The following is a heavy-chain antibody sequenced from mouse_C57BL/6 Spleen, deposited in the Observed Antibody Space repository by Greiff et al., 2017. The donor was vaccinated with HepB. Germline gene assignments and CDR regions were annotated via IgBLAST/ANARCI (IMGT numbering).Heavy chain of an antibody. J-gene: IGHJ2*01. D-gene: IGHD3-2*02. CDR1: GYAFSSSW. Sequence: VKLQESGPELVKPGASVKISCKASGYAFSSSWMNWVKQRPGQGLEWIGRIYPGDGDTNYNGKFKGKATLTADKSSSTAYMQLSSLTSEDSAVYFCAREETAQVYWGQGTTLTVSS. CDR2: IYPGDGDT. V-gene: IGHV1-82*01. CDR3: AREETAQVY.